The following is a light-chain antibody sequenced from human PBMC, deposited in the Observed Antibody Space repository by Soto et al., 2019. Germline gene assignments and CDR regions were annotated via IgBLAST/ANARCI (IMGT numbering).Light chain of an antibody. V-gene: IGKV3-20*01. CDR2: GAS. J-gene: IGKJ4*01. Sequence: EIVLTQSPGTLSLSPGESATLSCRASQSVSSSYLAWYQQKPGQAPRLLIYGASSRATGIPDRFSGSGSGTDFTLTISRLEPEEFAVYYCQQYDSSPLTFGGGTKVEIK. CDR1: QSVSSSY. CDR3: QQYDSSPLT.